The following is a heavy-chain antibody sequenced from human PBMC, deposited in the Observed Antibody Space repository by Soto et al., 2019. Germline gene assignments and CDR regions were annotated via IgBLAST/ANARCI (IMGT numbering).Heavy chain of an antibody. CDR3: ASSAPSYDFWSGYYTGYYYGMDV. V-gene: IGHV4-59*01. Sequence: SETLSLTCTVSGGSISSYYWSWIRQPPGKGLEWIGYIYYSGSTNYNPSLKSRVTISVDTSKNQFSLKLSSVTAADTAVYYCASSAPSYDFWSGYYTGYYYGMDVWGQGTTVTVSS. D-gene: IGHD3-3*01. CDR1: GGSISSYY. CDR2: IYYSGST. J-gene: IGHJ6*02.